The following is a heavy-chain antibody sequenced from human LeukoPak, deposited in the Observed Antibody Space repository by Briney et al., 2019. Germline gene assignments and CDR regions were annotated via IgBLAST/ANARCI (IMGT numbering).Heavy chain of an antibody. V-gene: IGHV3-23*01. CDR3: ATSGGAHYNWYFDL. J-gene: IGHJ2*01. D-gene: IGHD1-26*01. CDR2: ISNSGGRT. Sequence: PGGSLRLSCAASGFTFTTFYMSWVRQAPGKGLEWVSGISNSGGRTFYADSVKGRFTISRDNSKNTLYLQMNSLRAEDTAVYYCATSGGAHYNWYFDLWGRGTLVTVSS. CDR1: GFTFTTFY.